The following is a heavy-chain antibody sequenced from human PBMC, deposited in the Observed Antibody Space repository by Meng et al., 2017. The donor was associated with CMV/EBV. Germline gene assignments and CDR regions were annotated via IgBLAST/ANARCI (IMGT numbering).Heavy chain of an antibody. CDR3: ARDRPTRKSNPNIVVVPGGVDY. J-gene: IGHJ4*02. CDR2: ISSSGSTI. V-gene: IGHV3-11*01. CDR1: GFTFSDYY. Sequence: GESLKISCAASGFTFSDYYMSWIRQAPGKGLEWVSYISSSGSTIYYADSVKGRFTISRDNAKNSLYLQMNSLRAEDTAVYYCARDRPTRKSNPNIVVVPGGVDYWDQGTLVTVSS. D-gene: IGHD2-2*01.